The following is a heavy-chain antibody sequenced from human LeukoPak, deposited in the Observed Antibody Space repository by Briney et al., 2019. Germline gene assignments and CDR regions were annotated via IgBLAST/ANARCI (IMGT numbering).Heavy chain of an antibody. Sequence: SETLSLTCSVFGGSISGSYWSWLRQPPGKELQWIGYIYSSGSTDYDPSLMSRVTISADTSKNQFFLKLDSVTAADTAVYYCARQSSSWYRGGYYYGMDVWGQGTTVTVSS. CDR1: GGSISGSY. J-gene: IGHJ6*02. CDR2: IYSSGST. V-gene: IGHV4-59*08. CDR3: ARQSSSWYRGGYYYGMDV. D-gene: IGHD6-13*01.